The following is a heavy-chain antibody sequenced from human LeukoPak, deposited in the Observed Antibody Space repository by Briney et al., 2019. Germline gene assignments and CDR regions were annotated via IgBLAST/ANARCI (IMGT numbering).Heavy chain of an antibody. V-gene: IGHV3-23*01. CDR2: ISGSGGSI. CDR3: AKGGRTIAVARMMDH. Sequence: GGSLRLSCVASGFTFNNYAMSWVRQTPTKGLQWLAGISGSGGSIYYAEAVKGRLTISRDNAKNTLVVQLNSLTVEDTAIYYCAKGGRTIAVARMMDHWGQGSLVTVSS. J-gene: IGHJ4*02. D-gene: IGHD6-19*01. CDR1: GFTFNNYA.